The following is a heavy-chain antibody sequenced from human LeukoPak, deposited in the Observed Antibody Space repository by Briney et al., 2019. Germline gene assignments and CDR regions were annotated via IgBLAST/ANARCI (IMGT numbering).Heavy chain of an antibody. CDR3: ARDGGYYYRLGPFDP. CDR2: IFYSGSS. Sequence: SETLSLTCTVSGGPIDDTRYFWGWIRQPPGKALEWIASIFYSGSSQYNPSLRSRVTISVDTSKNQFSLKLSSVTAADTAIYYCARDGGYYYRLGPFDPWGQGTQVIVSS. CDR1: GGPIDDTRYF. J-gene: IGHJ5*02. V-gene: IGHV4-39*07. D-gene: IGHD3-10*01.